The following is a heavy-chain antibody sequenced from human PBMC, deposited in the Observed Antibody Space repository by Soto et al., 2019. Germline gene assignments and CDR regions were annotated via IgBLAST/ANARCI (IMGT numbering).Heavy chain of an antibody. D-gene: IGHD4-4*01. Sequence: QVQLVQSGAEVKKPGASVKISCKASGYTVTNYYMHWVRQAPGQGLEWMGIINPIGDDTTYAQKLQGRVTMTRDTSASTVYMELSSLISEDTAVYYCASPMTIVTRLGYWGQGTLVTVSS. CDR1: GYTVTNYY. V-gene: IGHV1-46*04. J-gene: IGHJ4*02. CDR2: INPIGDDT. CDR3: ASPMTIVTRLGY.